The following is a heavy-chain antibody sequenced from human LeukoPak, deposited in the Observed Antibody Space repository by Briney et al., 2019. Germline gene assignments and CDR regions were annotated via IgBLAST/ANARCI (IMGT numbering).Heavy chain of an antibody. CDR1: GGSISSSLYY. J-gene: IGHJ5*02. CDR2: TSYSGSN. V-gene: IGHV4-39*01. Sequence: SETLSLTCTVSGGSISSSLYYWGWIRQPPGKGLDWIGSTSYSGSNYYSPSLKSRLTISVDTSKNQFSLKLSSVTAADTAVYYCARRDGHKWVDWFDPWGQGTLVTVSS. CDR3: ARRDGHKWVDWFDP. D-gene: IGHD5-24*01.